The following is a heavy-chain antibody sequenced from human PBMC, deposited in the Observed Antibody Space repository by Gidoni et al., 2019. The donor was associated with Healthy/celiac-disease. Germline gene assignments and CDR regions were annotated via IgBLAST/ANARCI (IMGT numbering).Heavy chain of an antibody. CDR2: IYPGDSAT. CDR1: GYSFTSYW. J-gene: IGHJ5*02. CDR3: ARLHLDTAMVARYNWFDP. V-gene: IGHV5-51*01. Sequence: EVQLVQSGAEVKKPGESLKISCRGSGYSFTSYWIGWVRQMPGKGLEWMGIIYPGDSATRYSPSFQGQVTISADKSISTAYLQWSSLKASDTAMYYCARLHLDTAMVARYNWFDPWGQGTLVTVSS. D-gene: IGHD5-18*01.